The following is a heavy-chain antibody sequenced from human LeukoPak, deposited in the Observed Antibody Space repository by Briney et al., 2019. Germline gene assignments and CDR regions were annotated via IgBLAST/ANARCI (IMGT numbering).Heavy chain of an antibody. D-gene: IGHD6-19*01. CDR1: GGSIINHY. J-gene: IGHJ5*02. CDR3: ARDVRYASGWSTPES. V-gene: IGHV4-4*07. Sequence: KPSETLSLTCTVSGGSIINHYWSWIRQPAGKGLGWIGRIYSSGSANYSPSLKSRVSMSIDTSNNHFSLNLTSVTAADTALYFCARDVRYASGWSTPESWGQGTLVTVSS. CDR2: IYSSGSA.